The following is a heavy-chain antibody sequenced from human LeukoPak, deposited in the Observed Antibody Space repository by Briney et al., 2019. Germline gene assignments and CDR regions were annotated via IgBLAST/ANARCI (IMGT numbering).Heavy chain of an antibody. J-gene: IGHJ4*02. Sequence: PGGSLRLSCAASGFTFSSSAMSWVRQAPGKGLEWVSAISASGGSTYYADSVKGRFTISRDNSKNTLYLQLNSLRAEDTAVYYCAKALLGATRGIDYWGRGTLVTVSS. CDR2: ISASGGST. V-gene: IGHV3-23*01. D-gene: IGHD1-26*01. CDR3: AKALLGATRGIDY. CDR1: GFTFSSSA.